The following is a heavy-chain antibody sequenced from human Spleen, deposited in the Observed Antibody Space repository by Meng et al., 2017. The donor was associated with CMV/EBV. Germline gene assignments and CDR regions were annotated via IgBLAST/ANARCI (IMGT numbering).Heavy chain of an antibody. D-gene: IGHD5-18*01. CDR2: ISYDGSNK. CDR1: GFTFSSYA. J-gene: IGHJ4*02. V-gene: IGHV3-30-3*02. Sequence: GGSLRLSCAASGFTFSSYAMHWVRQAPGKGLEWVAVISYDGSNKYYADSVKGRFTISRDNSKNTLYLHMNNLRAEDTAMYHCAKDYSYGYEVHFSDHWGQGTLVTVSS. CDR3: AKDYSYGYEVHFSDH.